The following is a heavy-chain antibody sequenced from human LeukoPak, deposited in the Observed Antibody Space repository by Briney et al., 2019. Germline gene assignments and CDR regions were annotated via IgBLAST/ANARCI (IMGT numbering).Heavy chain of an antibody. CDR1: GASISSNY. D-gene: IGHD2-15*01. CDR2: LFTGGNT. V-gene: IGHV4-4*07. CDR3: ARAVCSGGDCYHFDH. Sequence: AETLSLTCTVSGASISSNYWSWIRQPAGKGLEWIGRLFTGGNTNYNPYLKSRVTMSIDTSKNQFSLKLNSVTAADTAVYYCARAVCSGGDCYHFDHWGQGILVTVSS. J-gene: IGHJ4*02.